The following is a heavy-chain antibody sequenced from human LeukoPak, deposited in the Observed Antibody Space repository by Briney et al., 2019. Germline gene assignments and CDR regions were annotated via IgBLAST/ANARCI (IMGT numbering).Heavy chain of an antibody. CDR1: GGSFNGYY. CDR2: INHSGST. D-gene: IGHD6-6*01. Sequence: PSETLSLTCAVYGGSFNGYYWSWLRRPPGKGLEWLGEINHSGSTNYNPSLKSRVTISVDTSKNQFSLKLSSVTAADTAVYYCARGGLSIAARPGDFQHWGQGTLVTVSS. CDR3: ARGGLSIAARPGDFQH. J-gene: IGHJ1*01. V-gene: IGHV4-34*01.